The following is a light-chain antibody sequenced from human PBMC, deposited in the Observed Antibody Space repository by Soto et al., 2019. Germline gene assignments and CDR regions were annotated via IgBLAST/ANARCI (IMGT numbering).Light chain of an antibody. J-gene: IGKJ1*01. V-gene: IGKV1-5*03. Sequence: DIQMTQSPSTLSGSVGDRVTITCRASQTSSSWLAWYQQKPGKAPKLLIYKASTLKSGVPSRFSGSGSGTEFTLTISSLQPDDFATYYCQHYNSYSEAFGQGTKVEL. CDR2: KAS. CDR1: QTSSSW. CDR3: QHYNSYSEA.